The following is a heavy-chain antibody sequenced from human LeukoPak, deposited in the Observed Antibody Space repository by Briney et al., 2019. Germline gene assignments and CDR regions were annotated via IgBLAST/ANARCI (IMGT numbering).Heavy chain of an antibody. V-gene: IGHV1-46*01. D-gene: IGHD3-22*01. CDR3: ARSSGYYSSPLYMHV. CDR2: INPSGDPT. Sequence: GASVKVSCKASGYTFTSYYMHWVRQAPGQGLEWVGIINPSGDPTTYAQKFQGRVTMTSDMSTSTVYMELSSLRSEDTAVYYCARSSGYYSSPLYMHVWGKGTTVTVSS. CDR1: GYTFTSYY. J-gene: IGHJ6*03.